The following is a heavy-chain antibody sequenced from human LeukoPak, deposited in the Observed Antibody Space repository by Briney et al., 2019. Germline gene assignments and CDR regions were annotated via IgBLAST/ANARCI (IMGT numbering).Heavy chain of an antibody. V-gene: IGHV1-69*06. CDR3: ARGPEGYYYYYYMDV. CDR1: GGTFSSYA. J-gene: IGHJ6*03. CDR2: IIPIFGTA. Sequence: SVKVSCKASGGTFSSYAISWVRQAPGQGLEWMGGIIPIFGTANYAQKFQGRVTITADKSTSTAYMELSSLRSEDTAVYYCARGPEGYYYYYYMDVWGKGTTVTVS.